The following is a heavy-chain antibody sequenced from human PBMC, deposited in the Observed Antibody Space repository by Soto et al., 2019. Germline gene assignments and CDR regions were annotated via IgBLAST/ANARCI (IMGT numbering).Heavy chain of an antibody. CDR3: ARDVVKADYDFWSGYFDP. Sequence: GGSLRLSCAASGFTFSSYSMNWVRQAPGKGLEWVSSISSSSSYIYYADSVKGRFTISRDKAKNSLYLQMNSLRAEDTAVYYCARDVVKADYDFWSGYFDPWGQGTLVTVSS. V-gene: IGHV3-21*01. J-gene: IGHJ5*02. CDR2: ISSSSSYI. D-gene: IGHD3-3*01. CDR1: GFTFSSYS.